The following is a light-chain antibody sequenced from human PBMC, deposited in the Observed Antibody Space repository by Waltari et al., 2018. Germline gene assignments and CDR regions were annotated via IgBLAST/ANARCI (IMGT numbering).Light chain of an antibody. J-gene: IGLJ3*02. CDR3: CSFASTSTLNWV. CDR1: SDDVGHYNL. Sequence: QSALTQPASVSGSPGQSVTISCTETSDDVGHYNLVSWYQQHPGKVPQLMIYEGTKRPSGVSNRFSGSKSGNTACLTISGLQAEDEADYYCCSFASTSTLNWVFGGGTKLTVL. CDR2: EGT. V-gene: IGLV2-23*01.